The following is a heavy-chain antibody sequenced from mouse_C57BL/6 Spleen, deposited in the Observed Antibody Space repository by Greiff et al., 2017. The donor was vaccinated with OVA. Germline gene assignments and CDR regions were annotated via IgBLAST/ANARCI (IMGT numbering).Heavy chain of an antibody. CDR2: ISDGGSYT. Sequence: EVKLMESGGGLVKPGGSLKLSCAASGFTFSSYAMSWVRQTPEKRLEWVATISDGGSYTYYPDNVKGLFTISRDNAKNNLYLQMSHLKSEDTAMYYCARDTPFYYGNSYYFDYWGQGTTLTVSS. J-gene: IGHJ2*01. CDR3: ARDTPFYYGNSYYFDY. D-gene: IGHD2-1*01. V-gene: IGHV5-4*01. CDR1: GFTFSSYA.